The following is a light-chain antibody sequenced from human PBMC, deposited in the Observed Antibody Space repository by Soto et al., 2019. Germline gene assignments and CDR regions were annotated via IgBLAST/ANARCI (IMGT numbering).Light chain of an antibody. J-gene: IGKJ5*01. CDR3: QQYHNWPPIT. V-gene: IGKV3D-15*01. CDR1: QSINNY. CDR2: GAY. Sequence: MRKSPANLSLSPEEKATLSCRAGQSINNYLAWDEQKLGQAQRLLIYGAYTRATGIPARFSGSVSGTEFTLTISSLQSEDLAIYYGQQYHNWPPITFGQGTRLEI.